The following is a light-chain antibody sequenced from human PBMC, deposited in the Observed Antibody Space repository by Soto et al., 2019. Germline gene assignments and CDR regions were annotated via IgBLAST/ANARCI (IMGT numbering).Light chain of an antibody. V-gene: IGLV2-14*01. CDR1: SSDVGGYNY. CDR2: DVS. CDR3: SSYTSSSPHVV. J-gene: IGLJ2*01. Sequence: QSALTQPASVSGSPGQSITISCTGTSSDVGGYNYVSWYQQHPGKAPKLMIYDVSNRPSGVSNRFSGSKSGNTASLTISGLQAEDEADYYCSSYTSSSPHVVFVGGTQLTVL.